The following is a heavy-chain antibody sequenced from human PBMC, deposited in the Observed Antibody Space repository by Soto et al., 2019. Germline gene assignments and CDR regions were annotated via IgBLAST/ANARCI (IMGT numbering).Heavy chain of an antibody. CDR1: GFTFEAYT. CDR2: ISWDGGIT. CDR3: AKDSYDILTGQKRYFDS. D-gene: IGHD3-9*01. Sequence: VHLVESGGVVVQPGGSLRLTCAVSGFTFEAYTMHWVRQGPGKGLEWVSLISWDGGITHYADSVKGRFTIARDNGKNSLFLEMSSLRPDDTALYYCAKDSYDILTGQKRYFDSWGQGTRVTVSA. V-gene: IGHV3-43*01. J-gene: IGHJ4*02.